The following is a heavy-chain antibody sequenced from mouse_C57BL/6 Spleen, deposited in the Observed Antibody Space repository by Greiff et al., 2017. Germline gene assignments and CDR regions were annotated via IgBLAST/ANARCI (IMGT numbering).Heavy chain of an antibody. Sequence: QVQLQQPGAELVKPGASVKLSCKASGYTFTSYWMHWVKQRPGQGLEWIGMIHPNSGSTNYNEKFKSKATLTVDKSSSTAYMQLSSLTSEDSAVYYCARGGGLRTGYYYAMDYWGQGTSVTVSS. V-gene: IGHV1-64*01. CDR1: GYTFTSYW. CDR3: ARGGGLRTGYYYAMDY. D-gene: IGHD2-4*01. CDR2: IHPNSGST. J-gene: IGHJ4*01.